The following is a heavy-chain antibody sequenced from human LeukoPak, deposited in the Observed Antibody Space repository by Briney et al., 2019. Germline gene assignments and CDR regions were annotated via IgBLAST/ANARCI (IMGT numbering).Heavy chain of an antibody. J-gene: IGHJ5*02. D-gene: IGHD3-10*01. V-gene: IGHV4-59*01. CDR1: AGFIKPYY. CDR3: ANYGSGIDSNWFDP. Sequence: SETLSLTCTVSAGFIKPYYWLWLRQPPGKGLEWIGYIYYIGSTNYNPSLKSRVTISVDTSKSQFSLKLTSVTAADTAVYYCANYGSGIDSNWFDPCGQGTLVTVSS. CDR2: IYYIGST.